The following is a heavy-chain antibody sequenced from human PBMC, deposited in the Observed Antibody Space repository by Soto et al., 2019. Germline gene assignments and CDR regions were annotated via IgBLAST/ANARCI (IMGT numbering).Heavy chain of an antibody. CDR1: GDSISSNSHY. CDR3: ARSADP. V-gene: IGHV4-31*03. J-gene: IGHJ5*02. CDR2: IFYSGTT. Sequence: SETLSLTCTVSGDSISSNSHYWGWIRQPPGKGLEWIGYIFYSGTTYYNPSLKSRVTISVDASKNQFSLKLSSVTAADTAVYYCARSADPWGQGTLVTVSS.